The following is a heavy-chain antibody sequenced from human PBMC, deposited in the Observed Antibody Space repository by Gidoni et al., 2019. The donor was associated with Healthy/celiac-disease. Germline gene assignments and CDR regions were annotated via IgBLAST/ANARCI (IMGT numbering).Heavy chain of an antibody. D-gene: IGHD3-10*01. J-gene: IGHJ4*02. V-gene: IGHV4-31*03. CDR3: ARDLRVVRVVDY. CDR2: IDYSGST. Sequence: QVQLQESGPGLVKPSQPLSLTCTFSGGSISSGGYYWSWIRQHPGKGLEWIGYIDYSGSTYYNPSRKSRVTISVDTSKNQFSLKLSSGTAADTAVYYCARDLRVVRVVDYWGQGTLVTVSS. CDR1: GGSISSGGYY.